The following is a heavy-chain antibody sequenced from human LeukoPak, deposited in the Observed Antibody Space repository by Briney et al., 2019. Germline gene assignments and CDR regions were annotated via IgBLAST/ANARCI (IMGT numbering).Heavy chain of an antibody. CDR3: AAAVDYGDIYYYYYMDV. J-gene: IGHJ6*03. D-gene: IGHD4-17*01. CDR2: IYHSGGT. V-gene: IGHV4-38-2*02. Sequence: SETLSLTCTVSGYSISSGYYWGWIRQPPGKGLEWIGSIYHSGGTYYNPSLKSRVTISVDTSKNQFSLKLSSVTAADTAVYYCAAAVDYGDIYYYYYMDVWGKGTTVTVSS. CDR1: GYSISSGYY.